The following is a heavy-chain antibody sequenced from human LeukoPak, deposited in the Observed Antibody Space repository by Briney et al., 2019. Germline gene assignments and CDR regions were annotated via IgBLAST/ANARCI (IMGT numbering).Heavy chain of an antibody. Sequence: GRSLRLSCAASGFTFSSYGMHWVRQAPGKGLEWVAVISYDGNNKYYADSVKGRFTISRDNSKNTPYLQMNSLRAEDTAVYYCANLGGYGDYWGQGTLVTVSS. J-gene: IGHJ4*02. D-gene: IGHD3-16*01. CDR3: ANLGGYGDY. CDR2: ISYDGNNK. CDR1: GFTFSSYG. V-gene: IGHV3-30*18.